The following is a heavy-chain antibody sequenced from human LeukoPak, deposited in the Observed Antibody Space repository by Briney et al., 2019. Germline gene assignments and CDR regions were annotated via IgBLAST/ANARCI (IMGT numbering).Heavy chain of an antibody. Sequence: PSQTLSLTCTVSGDSISSVDYYWSWIRQPPGNGLEWIGNIYYSGSSFYNPSLKSRLTISVDTSKNQFSLKLSSVPAADTAVYYCARDHGDYVGYFDYWGQGSLVTVSS. D-gene: IGHD4-17*01. CDR2: IYYSGSS. CDR3: ARDHGDYVGYFDY. J-gene: IGHJ4*02. CDR1: GDSISSVDYY. V-gene: IGHV4-30-4*01.